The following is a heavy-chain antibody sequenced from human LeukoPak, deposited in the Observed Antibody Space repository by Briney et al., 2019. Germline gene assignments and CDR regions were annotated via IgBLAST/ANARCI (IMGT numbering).Heavy chain of an antibody. CDR1: GLTFSINW. J-gene: IGHJ2*01. CDR2: IKQDGSEK. V-gene: IGHV3-7*05. D-gene: IGHD5/OR15-5a*01. CDR3: AIVIGYVVYDWSFDP. Sequence: PGGSLRLSFAVSGLTFSINWMSGVRQAPGKGLEWVAYIKQDGSEKYYVDSVKGRFTISRDNAKNSLYLQMNSLRAEDTAVYYRAIVIGYVVYDWSFDPWGRGTLVTVSS.